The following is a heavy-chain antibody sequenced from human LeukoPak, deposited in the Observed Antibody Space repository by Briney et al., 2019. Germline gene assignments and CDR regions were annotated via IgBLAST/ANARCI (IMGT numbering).Heavy chain of an antibody. D-gene: IGHD3-22*01. V-gene: IGHV3-23*01. CDR1: GFTFSNYA. Sequence: GGSLRLSCAASGFTFSNYAMSWVRQAPGKGLEWGSAISGSGGSTYYADSVKGRSTFSRDNSKNTLYLQMNSLRAEDTAVYYCARHYDSSGYYYLDYWGQGTLVTVSS. J-gene: IGHJ4*02. CDR3: ARHYDSSGYYYLDY. CDR2: ISGSGGST.